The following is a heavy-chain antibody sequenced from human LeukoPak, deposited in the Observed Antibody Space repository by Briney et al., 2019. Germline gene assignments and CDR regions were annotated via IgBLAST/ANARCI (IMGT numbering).Heavy chain of an antibody. CDR3: AAAAYCSSTSCYTYPPNFDY. CDR2: IVVGSGNT. CDR1: GFTFTSSA. Sequence: SVKVSCKASGFTFTSSAMQWVRQARGQRLDWIGWIVVGSGNTNYAQKFQERVTITRDMSTSTAYMELSSLRSEDTAVYYCAAAAYCSSTSCYTYPPNFDYWGQGTLVTVSS. J-gene: IGHJ4*02. D-gene: IGHD2-2*02. V-gene: IGHV1-58*02.